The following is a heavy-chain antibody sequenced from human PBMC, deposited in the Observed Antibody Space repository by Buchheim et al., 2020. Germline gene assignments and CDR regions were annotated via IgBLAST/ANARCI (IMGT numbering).Heavy chain of an antibody. CDR1: GVSISSSNW. Sequence: QVQLQESGPGLVKPSGTLSLTCAVSGVSISSSNWWSWVRQPPGKGLEWIGEAYHSGSTNYNPSLKSRVTMSVDTSKNQFSPKVSSLTAADTAVYYCARVAPSLFYAFDYWGQGTL. CDR3: ARVAPSLFYAFDY. V-gene: IGHV4-4*02. J-gene: IGHJ4*02. CDR2: AYHSGST. D-gene: IGHD3-9*01.